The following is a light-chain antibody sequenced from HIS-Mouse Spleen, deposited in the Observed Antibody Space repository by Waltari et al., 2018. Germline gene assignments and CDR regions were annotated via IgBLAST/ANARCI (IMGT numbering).Light chain of an antibody. CDR1: KLGDQY. J-gene: IGLJ2*01. Sequence: SYELTQPPSVSVSPGQTASITCSGDKLGDQYACWYQQKPGQSPVLVIYKDSERPSGIPERFSGSSSGTTVTLTISGVQAEDEADYYCQSADSSGTYSVVFGGGTKLTVL. V-gene: IGLV3-25*03. CDR2: KDS. CDR3: QSADSSGTYSVV.